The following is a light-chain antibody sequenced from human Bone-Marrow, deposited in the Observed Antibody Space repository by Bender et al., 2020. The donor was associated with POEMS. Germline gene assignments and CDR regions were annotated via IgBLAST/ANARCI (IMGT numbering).Light chain of an antibody. V-gene: IGLV3-1*01. CDR3: SSYTSSSTGV. CDR1: KLGDKH. CDR2: QDS. Sequence: SYVLAQPPSVSVAPGQTTTITCSGDKLGDKHAFWYQQKAGQSPVLVMYQDSKRPSGISDRFSGSRSGNTASLTISGLQAEDEADYYCSSYTSSSTGVFGTGTNVTVL. J-gene: IGLJ1*01.